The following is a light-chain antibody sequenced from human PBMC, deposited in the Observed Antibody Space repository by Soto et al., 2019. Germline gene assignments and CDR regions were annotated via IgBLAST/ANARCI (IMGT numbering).Light chain of an antibody. CDR2: AAS. V-gene: IGKV1-39*01. CDR1: QSISSF. J-gene: IGKJ2*01. CDR3: QQSYSTPRT. Sequence: DIQMTQSPSSLSASVGDRVTIACRASQSISSFLSWYHQKPGKAPKILIYAASSLQSGVPSRFSGSGSGTDFTLTISSLQPEDFATYYCQQSYSTPRTFGQGTKLEIK.